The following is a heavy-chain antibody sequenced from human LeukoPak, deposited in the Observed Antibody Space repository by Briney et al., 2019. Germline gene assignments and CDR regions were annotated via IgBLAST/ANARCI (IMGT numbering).Heavy chain of an antibody. CDR2: INTDGSST. Sequence: GGSLRLSCAASGFTFSSYWMHWVRQAPGKGLVWVSRINTDGSSTSYADSVKGRFTISRDNPKNTLYLQMNSLRAEDTAVYYCARRGDYYDSSGFDYWGQGTLVTVSS. D-gene: IGHD3-22*01. V-gene: IGHV3-74*01. J-gene: IGHJ4*02. CDR3: ARRGDYYDSSGFDY. CDR1: GFTFSSYW.